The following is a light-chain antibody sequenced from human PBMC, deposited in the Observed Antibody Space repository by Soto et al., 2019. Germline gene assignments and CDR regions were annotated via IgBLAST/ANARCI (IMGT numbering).Light chain of an antibody. V-gene: IGKV3-15*01. CDR3: QQYNNWPLT. Sequence: EVVMTQSPATLSVSPGERATLSCRASQSVSSLFAWYQQKPGQAPRLLIYGASTRATGIPDRFSASGSGTEFALTISSLQSGDFAVYYCQQYNNWPLTFGGGTKVEIK. CDR1: QSVSSL. CDR2: GAS. J-gene: IGKJ4*01.